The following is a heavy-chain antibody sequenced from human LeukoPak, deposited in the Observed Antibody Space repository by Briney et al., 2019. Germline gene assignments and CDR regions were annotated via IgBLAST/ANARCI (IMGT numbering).Heavy chain of an antibody. V-gene: IGHV4-34*01. D-gene: IGHD3-3*01. CDR1: GESFSGYY. CDR2: INHSGST. CDR3: ARAAYDFWSGYYFDY. J-gene: IGHJ4*02. Sequence: SETLSLTCAVYGESFSGYYWSWIRQPPGKGLEWIGEINHSGSTNYNPSLKSRVTISVDTSKNQFSLKLSSVTAADTAVYYCARAAYDFWSGYYFDYWGQGTLVTVSS.